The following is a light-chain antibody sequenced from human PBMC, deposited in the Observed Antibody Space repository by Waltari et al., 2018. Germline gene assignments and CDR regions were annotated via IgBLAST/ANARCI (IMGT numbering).Light chain of an antibody. J-gene: IGKJ1*01. CDR1: QSLLHSSNNRNY. CDR3: QQFYSFPPT. V-gene: IGKV4-1*01. Sequence: DIVMTQSPDSLAVALVEGATTNCKSSQSLLHSSNNRNYLAWHQQKPGQPPKLLLYWASTRDSGVPERFSGSGSGTEFTLTINNLQPEDVAVYYCQQFYSFPPTFGQGTNVEFK. CDR2: WAS.